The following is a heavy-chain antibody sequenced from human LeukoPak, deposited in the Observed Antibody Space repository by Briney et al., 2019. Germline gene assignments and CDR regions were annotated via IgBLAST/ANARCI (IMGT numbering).Heavy chain of an antibody. Sequence: PSETLSLTCTVSGGSISSYYWSWIRQPPGKGLEWIGYIYYSGSTNYNPSLKSRVTISVDTPKNQFSLKLSSVTAADTAVYYCAREKWGHFDYWGQGTLVTVSS. D-gene: IGHD7-27*01. V-gene: IGHV4-59*01. CDR2: IYYSGST. CDR3: AREKWGHFDY. J-gene: IGHJ4*02. CDR1: GGSISSYY.